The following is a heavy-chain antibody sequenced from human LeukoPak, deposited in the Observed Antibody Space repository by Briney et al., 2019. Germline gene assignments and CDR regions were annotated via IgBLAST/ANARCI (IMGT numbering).Heavy chain of an antibody. J-gene: IGHJ5*02. CDR3: ATSTTVAGTFWFDP. Sequence: GGSLRLSCAPSGVSLSNYALDWVRQAPGKGLEWVAAISYDGSKTYYTDSVKGRFTISRDGPSDTLSLQMDSLRAEDTALYYCATSTTVAGTFWFDPWGQGTLVIVSS. CDR2: ISYDGSKT. D-gene: IGHD6-19*01. V-gene: IGHV3-30*04. CDR1: GVSLSNYA.